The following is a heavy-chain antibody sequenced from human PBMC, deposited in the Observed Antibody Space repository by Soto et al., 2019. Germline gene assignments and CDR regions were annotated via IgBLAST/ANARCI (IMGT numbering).Heavy chain of an antibody. CDR3: ARGRRVVYDSSGYYFDAFDI. CDR1: RGTFSSYA. V-gene: IGHV1-69*13. D-gene: IGHD3-22*01. CDR2: IIPIFGTA. J-gene: IGHJ3*02. Sequence: GPSVKVCCKASRGTFSSYAICWVRQAPGQGLEWMGGIIPIFGTANHAQKFQGRVTITADDSTSTAYMELSSLRSEDTAVYYCARGRRVVYDSSGYYFDAFDIWGQGTMVTV.